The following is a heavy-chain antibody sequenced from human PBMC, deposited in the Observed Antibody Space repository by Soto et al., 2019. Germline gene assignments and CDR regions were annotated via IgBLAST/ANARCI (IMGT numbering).Heavy chain of an antibody. D-gene: IGHD1-26*01. V-gene: IGHV3-48*01. J-gene: IGHJ6*02. CDR1: EFTFSSYS. CDR2: ISSSSSTI. Sequence: PGGSLRLSCAASEFTFSSYSMNWVRQAPGKGLEWVSYISSSSSTIYYADFVKGRFTISRDNAKNSLYLQMNSLRAEYTALYYCARSGTRTDYYYGMDVWGQGTTVTVSS. CDR3: ARSGTRTDYYYGMDV.